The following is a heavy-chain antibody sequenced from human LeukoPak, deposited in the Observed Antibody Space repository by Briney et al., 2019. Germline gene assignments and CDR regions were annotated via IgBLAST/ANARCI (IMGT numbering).Heavy chain of an antibody. CDR1: GYSFTSYW. Sequence: GESLKISCKGSGYSFTSYWIGWVRQMPGKGLEWMGIIYPADSNTRYSPSSQGQVTISADKSISTAYLQWSSLKASDTAMYYCARHEYGDSFGCYYMDVWGKGTPVTVSS. V-gene: IGHV5-51*01. CDR2: IYPADSNT. J-gene: IGHJ6*03. D-gene: IGHD4-17*01. CDR3: ARHEYGDSFGCYYMDV.